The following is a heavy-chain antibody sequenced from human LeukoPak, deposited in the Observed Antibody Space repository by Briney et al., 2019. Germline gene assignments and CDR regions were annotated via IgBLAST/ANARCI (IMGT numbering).Heavy chain of an antibody. Sequence: GASVKVSCKNSGYTFTNYDINWVRQATGQGLEWMGWMNPNSGNTGYAQKFQGRVTMTRNISTSTAYMELSSLRSEDTAVYYCARGSRSGDYWGQGTQVTVSS. CDR2: MNPNSGNT. CDR3: ARGSRSGDY. V-gene: IGHV1-8*01. D-gene: IGHD3-10*01. CDR1: GYTFTNYD. J-gene: IGHJ4*02.